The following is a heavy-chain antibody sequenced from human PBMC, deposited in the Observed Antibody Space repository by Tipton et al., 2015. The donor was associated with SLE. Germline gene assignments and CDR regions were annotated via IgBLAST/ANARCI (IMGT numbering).Heavy chain of an antibody. J-gene: IGHJ3*02. CDR1: GGSISSSSYY. CDR2: IYYSGST. CDR3: ARYITMIVVGEAFDI. Sequence: TLSLTCSVSGGSISSSSYYWAWIRQPPGKGLEWIGNIYYSGSTYYNPSLESRLTISLDTSRNQFSLKLSSVTAADTAVFYCARYITMIVVGEAFDIWGQGTMVTFSS. V-gene: IGHV4-39*07. D-gene: IGHD3-22*01.